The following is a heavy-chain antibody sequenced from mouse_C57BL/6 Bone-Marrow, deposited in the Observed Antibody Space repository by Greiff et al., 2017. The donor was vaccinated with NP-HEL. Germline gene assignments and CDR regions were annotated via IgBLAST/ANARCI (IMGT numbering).Heavy chain of an antibody. J-gene: IGHJ4*01. CDR2: IDPEDGDT. D-gene: IGHD2-5*01. CDR3: ARNYYSNYGRLIYYAMDY. Sequence: VQLQQSGAELVKPGASVKLSCTASGFNIKDYYMHWVKQRTEQGLEWIGRIDPEDGDTKYAPKFQGKATITADTSSITAYLQLSSLTSEDTAVYYCARNYYSNYGRLIYYAMDYWGQGTSVTVSS. CDR1: GFNIKDYY. V-gene: IGHV14-2*01.